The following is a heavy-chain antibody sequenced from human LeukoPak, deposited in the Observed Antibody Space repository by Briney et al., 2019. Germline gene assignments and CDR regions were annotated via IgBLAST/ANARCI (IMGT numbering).Heavy chain of an antibody. Sequence: GGSLRLSCAASGFTFSSYSMNWVRQAPGKGLEGVSYISSSSSTIYYADSVKGRFTISRDNAKNSLYLQMNSLRAEDTAVYYCAREGVSDYDFWSGYSIFDYWGQGTLVTVSS. CDR2: ISSSSSTI. CDR3: AREGVSDYDFWSGYSIFDY. D-gene: IGHD3-3*01. V-gene: IGHV3-48*01. J-gene: IGHJ4*02. CDR1: GFTFSSYS.